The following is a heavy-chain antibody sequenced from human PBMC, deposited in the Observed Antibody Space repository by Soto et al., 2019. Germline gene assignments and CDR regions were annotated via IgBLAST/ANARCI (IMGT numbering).Heavy chain of an antibody. D-gene: IGHD3-3*01. J-gene: IGHJ5*02. CDR3: ARHDVLRFLEWLSLPPTITPNWFDP. Sequence: QLQLQESGPGLVKPSETLSLTCTVSGGSISSSSYYWGWIRQPPGKGLEWIGSIYYSGSTYYNPSLKSRVTISVDTSKNQFSLKLSSVTAADTAVNYCARHDVLRFLEWLSLPPTITPNWFDPWGQGTLVTVSS. CDR1: GGSISSSSYY. CDR2: IYYSGST. V-gene: IGHV4-39*01.